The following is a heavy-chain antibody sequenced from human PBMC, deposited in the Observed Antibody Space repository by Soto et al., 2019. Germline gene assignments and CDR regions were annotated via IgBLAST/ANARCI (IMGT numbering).Heavy chain of an antibody. CDR3: ARGRATGTHFDY. Sequence: SETLSLTCAVYGGSFSGYYWSWIRQPPGKGLEWIGEINHSGSTNYNPSLKSRVTISVDTSKNQFSLKLSSVTAADTAVYYCARGRATGTHFDYWGQGTLVTVSS. D-gene: IGHD1-1*01. CDR2: INHSGST. V-gene: IGHV4-34*01. J-gene: IGHJ4*02. CDR1: GGSFSGYY.